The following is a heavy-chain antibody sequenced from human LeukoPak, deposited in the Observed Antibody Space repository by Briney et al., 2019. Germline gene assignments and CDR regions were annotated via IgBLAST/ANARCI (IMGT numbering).Heavy chain of an antibody. Sequence: PGGSLRLSCLVSGFTFSNYWMSWVRQAPGKGLEWVANIKQDGSEKYYVDSVKGRFTISRDNAKNSLYLQMNSLRAEDTAVYYCARWGSVPGNYWGQGTLVTVSS. CDR3: ARWGSVPGNY. V-gene: IGHV3-7*03. CDR1: GFTFSNYW. D-gene: IGHD3-10*01. J-gene: IGHJ4*02. CDR2: IKQDGSEK.